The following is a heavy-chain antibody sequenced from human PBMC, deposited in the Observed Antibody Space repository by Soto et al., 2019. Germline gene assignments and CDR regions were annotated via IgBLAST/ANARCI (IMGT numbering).Heavy chain of an antibody. CDR1: GFTFSNYW. CDR3: ARGDCVGGTCYSLEGSFYYYMDV. D-gene: IGHD2-15*01. J-gene: IGHJ6*03. Sequence: EVQLVESGGGLVQPGGSLRLSCAASGFTFSNYWMYWVRQAPGKGLVWVSRINSDGSVSSYADSVKGGLTISRDNVKNTLYLQMDSLRAEDTAVYYCARGDCVGGTCYSLEGSFYYYMDVWGKGTTVTV. CDR2: INSDGSVS. V-gene: IGHV3-74*01.